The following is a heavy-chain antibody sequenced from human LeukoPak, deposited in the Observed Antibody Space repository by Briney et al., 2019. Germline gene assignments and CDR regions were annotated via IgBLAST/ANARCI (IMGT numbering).Heavy chain of an antibody. D-gene: IGHD6-13*01. CDR2: INPNSGGT. Sequence: ASVKVSCKASGYTFTGYYMHWVRQAPGQGLEWMGWINPNSGGTNYAQEFQGRVTMTRDTSVSTAYMELSRLRSDDTAVYYCARDLYGSSSWPNFDYWGQGTLVTVSS. J-gene: IGHJ4*02. CDR3: ARDLYGSSSWPNFDY. CDR1: GYTFTGYY. V-gene: IGHV1-2*02.